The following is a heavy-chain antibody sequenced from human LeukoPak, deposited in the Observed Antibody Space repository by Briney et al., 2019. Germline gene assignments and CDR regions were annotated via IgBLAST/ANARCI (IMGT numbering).Heavy chain of an antibody. CDR2: INPSRGST. J-gene: IGHJ4*02. Sequence: EWMGIINPSRGSTNFAQKFQGRVTMTTDTSTITVYMELSSLRSEDTAVYYCARWTTTYLDYWGQGTLVTVSS. D-gene: IGHD4-11*01. V-gene: IGHV1-46*01. CDR3: ARWTTTYLDY.